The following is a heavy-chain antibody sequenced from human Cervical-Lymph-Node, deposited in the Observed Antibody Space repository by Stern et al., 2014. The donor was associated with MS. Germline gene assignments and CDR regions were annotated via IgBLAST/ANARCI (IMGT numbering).Heavy chain of an antibody. Sequence: EVQLVQSGGGLVQPGRSLRLSCAASGFKFDEYAMHWVRQAPGKGLEGVSGISGNSGSKDYADSVKGRFIISRANAKNSLYLQMNSLRAEDTALYYCANDLDSSGYYYAIDYWGQGTLVTVSS. V-gene: IGHV3-9*01. CDR1: GFKFDEYA. D-gene: IGHD3-22*01. J-gene: IGHJ4*02. CDR3: ANDLDSSGYYYAIDY. CDR2: ISGNSGSK.